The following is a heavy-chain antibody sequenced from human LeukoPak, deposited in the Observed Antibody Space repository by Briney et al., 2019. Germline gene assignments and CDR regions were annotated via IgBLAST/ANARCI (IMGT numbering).Heavy chain of an antibody. Sequence: PGGSLRLSCAASGFTFSSYGMHWVRRAPGKGLEWVAVISYDGSNKYYADSVKGRFTISRDNSKNTLYLQMNSLRAEDTAVYYCAKDRHPAMYYFDYWGQGTLVTVSS. V-gene: IGHV3-30*18. CDR3: AKDRHPAMYYFDY. J-gene: IGHJ4*02. CDR2: ISYDGSNK. CDR1: GFTFSSYG.